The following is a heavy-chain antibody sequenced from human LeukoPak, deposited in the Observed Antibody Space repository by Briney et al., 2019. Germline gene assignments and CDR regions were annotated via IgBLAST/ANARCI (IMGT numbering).Heavy chain of an antibody. D-gene: IGHD3-9*01. V-gene: IGHV3-23*01. CDR3: AKVGYYDILTGPRLFDY. CDR1: GVSISRYA. Sequence: GGAPIPSSAASGVSISRYAIRWGRPAPGAGAGWGSAIIGSGGSTYYADSVKGRFTISRDNSKNTLYLQMNSLRAEDTAVYYCAKVGYYDILTGPRLFDYWGQGTLVTVSS. CDR2: IIGSGGST. J-gene: IGHJ4*02.